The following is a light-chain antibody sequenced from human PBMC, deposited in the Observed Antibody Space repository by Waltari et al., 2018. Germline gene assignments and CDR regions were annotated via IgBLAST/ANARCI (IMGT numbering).Light chain of an antibody. CDR2: ENS. V-gene: IGLV1-51*02. Sequence: QSVLTQPPSVSAAPGQRVTISCSGGSSNMGNNYVSWYRQFPGTAPKLLLYENSERPSGIPGRFSGSKSGTSATLDITGLQAGDEADYYCGTWDSSLSGAVFGGGTHLTVL. J-gene: IGLJ7*01. CDR3: GTWDSSLSGAV. CDR1: SSNMGNNY.